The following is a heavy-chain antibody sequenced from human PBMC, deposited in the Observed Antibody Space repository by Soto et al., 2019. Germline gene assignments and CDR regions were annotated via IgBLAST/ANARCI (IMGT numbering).Heavy chain of an antibody. V-gene: IGHV1-46*01. CDR3: ARDKVSSSFFPYYYYYGMDV. Sequence: GASVKVSCKASGYTFTSYYMHWVRQAPGQGLEWMGIINPSGGSTSYAQRFQGRVTMTRDTSTSTVYMELSSLRSEDTAVYYCARDKVSSSFFPYYYYYGMDVWGQGTTVTDSS. D-gene: IGHD6-6*01. CDR1: GYTFTSYY. J-gene: IGHJ6*02. CDR2: INPSGGST.